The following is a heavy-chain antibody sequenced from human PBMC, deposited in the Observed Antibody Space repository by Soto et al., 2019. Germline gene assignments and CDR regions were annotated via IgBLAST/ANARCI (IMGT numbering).Heavy chain of an antibody. J-gene: IGHJ4*02. Sequence: SETLSLTCSVSGVSVSSSSYYWGWVRHPPGKGLEWIGTIYYTGRTSYSPSLKSRVTISVDTSKTQFSLNLNSVTAADTAVYYCAGRRAGDYYFDYWGQGTLVTAPQ. V-gene: IGHV4-39*01. CDR3: AGRRAGDYYFDY. D-gene: IGHD1-26*01. CDR1: GVSVSSSSYY. CDR2: IYYTGRT.